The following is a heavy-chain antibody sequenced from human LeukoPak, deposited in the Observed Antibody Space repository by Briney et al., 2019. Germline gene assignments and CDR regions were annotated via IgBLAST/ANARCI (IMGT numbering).Heavy chain of an antibody. V-gene: IGHV3-21*01. CDR1: GFTFSSYS. J-gene: IGHJ6*03. D-gene: IGHD6-6*01. CDR3: ARDLSSSIAARTEAPDYYYYMDV. Sequence: PGGSLRLSCAASGFTFSSYSMNWVRQAPGKGLEWVSSISSSSSYIYYADSVKGRFTISRDNAKNSLYLQMNSLRAEDTAVYYCARDLSSSIAARTEAPDYYYYMDVWGKGTTATVSS. CDR2: ISSSSSYI.